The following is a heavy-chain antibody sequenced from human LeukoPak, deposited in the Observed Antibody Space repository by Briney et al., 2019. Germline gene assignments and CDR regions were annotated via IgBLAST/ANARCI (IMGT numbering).Heavy chain of an antibody. CDR2: INPSGGST. J-gene: IGHJ4*02. CDR1: GYIFTSYF. CDR3: ARTGFRGFDY. D-gene: IGHD3-9*01. V-gene: IGHV1-46*01. Sequence: ASVKVSCKASGYIFTSYFMHWVRQAPGQGLEWMGLINPSGGSTRYAQKFQGRVTMTRDMSTSTVYMELSSLRSDDTAVYYCARTGFRGFDYWGQGTLVTVSS.